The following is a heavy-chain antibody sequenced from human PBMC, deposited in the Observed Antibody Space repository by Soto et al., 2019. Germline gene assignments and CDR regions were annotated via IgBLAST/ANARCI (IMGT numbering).Heavy chain of an antibody. V-gene: IGHV3-30*18. J-gene: IGHJ6*02. Sequence: QVQLVESGGGVVRPGRSLRLSCAASGFTFSHYGMHWVRQAPGKGLEWVAVISYDGTNKYYADSVKGRFTISRDNSXNXTHLQMNSLRAEDTAVYDCAKDGGWLPGYYYYGMDVWGQGTTVTVSS. CDR2: ISYDGTNK. CDR3: AKDGGWLPGYYYYGMDV. D-gene: IGHD6-19*01. CDR1: GFTFSHYG.